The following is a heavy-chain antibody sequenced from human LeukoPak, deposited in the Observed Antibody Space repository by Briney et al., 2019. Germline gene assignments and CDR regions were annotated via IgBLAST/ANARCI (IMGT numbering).Heavy chain of an antibody. CDR1: GGSISSYY. V-gene: IGHV4-59*08. J-gene: IGHJ3*02. CDR2: IYCSGST. CDR3: ARSKGRDAFDI. Sequence: SETLSLTCTVSGGSISSYYWSWIRQPPGKGLEWIGYIYCSGSTNYNPSLKSRVTISVDTSKNQFSLKLSSVTAADTAVYYCARSKGRDAFDIWGQGTMVTVSS.